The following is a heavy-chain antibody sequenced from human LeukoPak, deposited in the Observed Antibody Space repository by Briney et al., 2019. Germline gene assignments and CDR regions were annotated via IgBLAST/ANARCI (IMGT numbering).Heavy chain of an antibody. D-gene: IGHD3-22*01. CDR1: GGSVSSGSYY. Sequence: SETLSLTCTVSGGSVSSGSYYWSWIRQPPGKGLEWIGYIYYSGSTNYNPSLKSRVTISVDTSKNQFSLKLSSVTAADTAVYYCARGFSRGGYGYWGQGTLVTVSS. V-gene: IGHV4-61*01. CDR3: ARGFSRGGYGY. CDR2: IYYSGST. J-gene: IGHJ4*02.